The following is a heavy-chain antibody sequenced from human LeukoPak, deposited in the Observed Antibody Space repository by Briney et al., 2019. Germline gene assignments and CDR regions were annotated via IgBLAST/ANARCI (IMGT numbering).Heavy chain of an antibody. V-gene: IGHV3-7*01. D-gene: IGHD6-13*01. CDR2: IKQDGSEK. Sequence: GGSLRLSCAASGFTFSSYWMSWVRQAPGKGLEWVANIKQDGSEKYYVDSVKGRFTISRDNAKNSLYLQMNSLRAEDTAVYYCARSNSIGDSSSWYWGWYYYYGMDVWGQGTTVTVSS. J-gene: IGHJ6*02. CDR3: ARSNSIGDSSSWYWGWYYYYGMDV. CDR1: GFTFSSYW.